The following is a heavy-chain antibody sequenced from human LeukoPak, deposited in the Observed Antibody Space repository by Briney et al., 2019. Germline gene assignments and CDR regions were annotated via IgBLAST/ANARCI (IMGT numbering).Heavy chain of an antibody. J-gene: IGHJ4*02. Sequence: SVKVSCKASGGTFSGYAISWVRQAPGQGLEWMGGIIPIFGTANYAQKFQGRVTITADESTSTAYMELSSLRSEDTAVYYCASHHSGHGYSSSWYSRSLDYWGQGTLVTVSS. CDR2: IIPIFGTA. D-gene: IGHD6-13*01. CDR3: ASHHSGHGYSSSWYSRSLDY. V-gene: IGHV1-69*13. CDR1: GGTFSGYA.